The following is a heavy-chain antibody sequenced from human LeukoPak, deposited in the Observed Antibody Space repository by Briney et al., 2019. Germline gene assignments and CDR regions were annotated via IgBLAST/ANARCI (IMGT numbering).Heavy chain of an antibody. CDR2: ISSNGGTT. D-gene: IGHD6-19*01. J-gene: IGHJ4*02. V-gene: IGHV3-64*01. CDR3: ARGQGTSGYSSGWHPGY. CDR1: GFTFSSYA. Sequence: GGSLRLSSAASGFTFSSYAMHWVRQAPGKGLEYVSAISSNGGTTYYANSVKGRFTISRDNSKNTLYLQMGSLRAEDMAVYYCARGQGTSGYSSGWHPGYWGEGTLVTVSS.